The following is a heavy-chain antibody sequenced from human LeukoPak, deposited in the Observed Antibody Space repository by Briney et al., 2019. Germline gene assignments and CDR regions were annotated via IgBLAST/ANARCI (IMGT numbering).Heavy chain of an antibody. CDR3: ARQLPTAAADTRGYFDY. CDR1: GGSISNADYY. Sequence: SETLSLTCSVSGGSISNADYYWGWIRQAPGKGLEWIGSMFYGGTNHYNPSLKSRATISVDTSKNQFSLKLTSVTAADAAIYYCARQLPTAAADTRGYFDYWGQGAVVTASS. V-gene: IGHV4-39*01. CDR2: MFYGGTN. D-gene: IGHD6-13*01. J-gene: IGHJ4*01.